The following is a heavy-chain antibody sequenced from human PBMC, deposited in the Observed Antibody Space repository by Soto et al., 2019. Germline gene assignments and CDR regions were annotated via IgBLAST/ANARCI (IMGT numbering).Heavy chain of an antibody. CDR3: AAVSGGYYFGLDFSGMDV. D-gene: IGHD3-3*01. CDR2: IVVGSGNT. J-gene: IGHJ6*02. CDR1: GFTFTSSA. Sequence: SVKVSCKASGFTFTSSAVQWVRQARGQRLEWIGWIVVGSGNTNYAQKFQERVTITRDMSTSTAYMELSSLRSEATDVYYCAAVSGGYYFGLDFSGMDVCGQ. V-gene: IGHV1-58*01.